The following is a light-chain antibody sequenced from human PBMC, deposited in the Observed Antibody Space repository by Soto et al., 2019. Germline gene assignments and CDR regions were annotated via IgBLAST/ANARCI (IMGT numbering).Light chain of an antibody. Sequence: DIQMTQSPSTLSASVGYVVTITCRASQSIINRLAWYQQRPGKAPKYLIYDASTLDSGAPSRFRGSGSGTEFTLSISSLQPDDFESYYCQQYNIYPWTFGQGTKVDIK. CDR3: QQYNIYPWT. CDR1: QSIINR. J-gene: IGKJ1*01. CDR2: DAS. V-gene: IGKV1-5*01.